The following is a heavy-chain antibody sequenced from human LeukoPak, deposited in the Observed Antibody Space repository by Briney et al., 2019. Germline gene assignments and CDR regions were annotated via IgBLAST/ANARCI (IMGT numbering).Heavy chain of an antibody. CDR1: GFTFSTYG. D-gene: IGHD2-8*01. CDR2: ISSTSSYV. V-gene: IGHV3-21*01. CDR3: ARDHHYTNGVCFTGGRCMDV. Sequence: GGSLRPSRAPSGFTFSTYGMNSVRQAPGKGVEWVSSISSTSSYVSYADSVKGRFTISRDNCKNSLYQQMNRLRAEAMAVYYCARDHHYTNGVCFTGGRCMDVWGQGTTVTVSS. J-gene: IGHJ6*02.